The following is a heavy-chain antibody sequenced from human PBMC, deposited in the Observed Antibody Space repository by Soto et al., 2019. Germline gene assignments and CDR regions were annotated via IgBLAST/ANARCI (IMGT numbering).Heavy chain of an antibody. Sequence: PSETLSLTCTVSGGSISSGGYYWSWIRQHPGKGLEWIGYIYYSGSTYYNPSLKSRVTISVDTSKNQFSLKLSSVTAADTAVYYCARVPLITMVRGVIPPNWFDPWGQGTLVTVSS. CDR2: IYYSGST. CDR1: GGSISSGGYY. CDR3: ARVPLITMVRGVIPPNWFDP. V-gene: IGHV4-31*03. J-gene: IGHJ5*02. D-gene: IGHD3-10*01.